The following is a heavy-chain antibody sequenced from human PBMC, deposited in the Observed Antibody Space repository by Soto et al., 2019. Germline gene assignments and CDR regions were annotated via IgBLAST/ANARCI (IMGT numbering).Heavy chain of an antibody. CDR2: IRNTAYNYAT. V-gene: IGHV3-73*01. CDR1: GFTFSGST. Sequence: EVQLVESGGGLVQPGGSLKLSCAASGFTFSGSTIHWVRQASGKGREWVGRIRNTAYNYATTHAASVKVRFTISREDSKNTAYLQMNSLTTEDTAVYYCTLMGEAETGGGQGTLVNVAS. D-gene: IGHD7-27*01. J-gene: IGHJ4*02. CDR3: TLMGEAETG.